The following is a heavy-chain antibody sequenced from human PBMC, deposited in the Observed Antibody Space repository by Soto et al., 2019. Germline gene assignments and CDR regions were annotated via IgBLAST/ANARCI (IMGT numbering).Heavy chain of an antibody. CDR1: GFPLSNSV. J-gene: IGHJ6*02. Sequence: SVKVSCKASGFPLSNSVVQLVRQARAQRLEWIGRIVVGTGNTDYAQKFQERDTITRDMSTRTAYMKLGSLRSEDTAVYYCATNTPVAGWFKSFHYTAMDLRGQGTTVTVSS. CDR3: ATNTPVAGWFKSFHYTAMDL. CDR2: IVVGTGNT. V-gene: IGHV1-58*01. D-gene: IGHD6-19*01.